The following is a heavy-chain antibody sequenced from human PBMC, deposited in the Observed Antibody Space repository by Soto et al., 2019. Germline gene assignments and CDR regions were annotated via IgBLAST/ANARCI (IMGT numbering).Heavy chain of an antibody. J-gene: IGHJ6*03. CDR1: GDSVSSNSAA. V-gene: IGHV6-1*01. CDR3: ARGSWDDVTGHYYMDV. D-gene: IGHD1-1*01. Sequence: SQTLSATCDISGDSVSSNSAAWNWIRQTPSRGLEWLGRTHYRSKCYINYAVSVKSRITVNPDTSKDQFSLQLNSVTPEDTAVYYCARGSWDDVTGHYYMDVWGKGTTVTVSS. CDR2: THYRSKCYI.